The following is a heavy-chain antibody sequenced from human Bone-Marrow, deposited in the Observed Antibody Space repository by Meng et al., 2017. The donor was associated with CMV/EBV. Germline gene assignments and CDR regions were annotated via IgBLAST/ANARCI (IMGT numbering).Heavy chain of an antibody. CDR3: ARGLPQSGYYYYY. V-gene: IGHV3-20*04. J-gene: IGHJ4*02. D-gene: IGHD3-22*01. CDR2: INWNGGST. Sequence: GESLKISCAASGFTFDDYGMSWVRQAPGKGLEWVSGINWNGGSTGYADSVKGRFTISRDNAKNSLYLQMNSLRAEDTAVYYCARGLPQSGYYYYYWGQGTLVTVSS. CDR1: GFTFDDYG.